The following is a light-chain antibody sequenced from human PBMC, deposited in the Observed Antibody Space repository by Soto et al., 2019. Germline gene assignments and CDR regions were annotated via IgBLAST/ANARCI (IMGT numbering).Light chain of an antibody. J-gene: IGLJ1*01. V-gene: IGLV2-14*01. CDR3: SSYTSSSTLEV. Sequence: QSVLTKPPSASGSPGQSVTISCTGTSSDVGDYNYVSWYQQHPGKAPKLMIYDVSNRPSGVSNRFSGSKSGNTASLTISGLQAGDEADYYCSSYTSSSTLEVFGTGTKVTVL. CDR2: DVS. CDR1: SSDVGDYNY.